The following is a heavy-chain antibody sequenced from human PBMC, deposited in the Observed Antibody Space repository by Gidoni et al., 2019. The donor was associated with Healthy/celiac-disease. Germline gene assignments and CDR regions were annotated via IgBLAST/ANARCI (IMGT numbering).Heavy chain of an antibody. Sequence: EVQLVESGGGLVQPGGSLRLSCAASGFTFSSYSMNWVRQAPGKGLEWVSYISSSSSTIYYADSVKGRFTISRDNAKNSLYLQMNSLRDEDTAVYYCASARGYSYGLSFDPWGQGTLVTVSS. J-gene: IGHJ5*02. CDR2: ISSSSSTI. CDR3: ASARGYSYGLSFDP. D-gene: IGHD5-18*01. V-gene: IGHV3-48*02. CDR1: GFTFSSYS.